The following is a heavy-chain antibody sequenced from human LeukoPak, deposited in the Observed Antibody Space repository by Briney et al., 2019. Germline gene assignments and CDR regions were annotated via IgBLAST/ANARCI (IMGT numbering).Heavy chain of an antibody. D-gene: IGHD4-23*01. CDR1: GFTFSSYT. CDR2: ISSSSSYI. J-gene: IGHJ4*02. Sequence: GGSLRLSCAASGFTFSSYTMNWVRQAPGKGLEWVSSISSSSSYIYYADSVKGRFTNSRDNAKTSLYLQMNSLRVEDTAVYYCASSVVNGYWGQGTLVTVSS. CDR3: ASSVVNGY. V-gene: IGHV3-21*01.